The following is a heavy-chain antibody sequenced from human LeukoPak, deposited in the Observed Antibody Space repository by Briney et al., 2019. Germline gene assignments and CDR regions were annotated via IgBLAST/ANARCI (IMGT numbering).Heavy chain of an antibody. J-gene: IGHJ3*02. V-gene: IGHV3-74*01. CDR3: ARDLYSSSWYGAFDI. Sequence: GGSLRLSCAASGFTFSRYWMHWVRQAPGKGLVWVSRINEDGSTTSYADSVKGRFTISRDNARNTLYLQMNGLRDEDTAVYYCARDLYSSSWYGAFDIWGQGTMVTVSS. CDR1: GFTFSRYW. CDR2: INEDGSTT. D-gene: IGHD6-13*01.